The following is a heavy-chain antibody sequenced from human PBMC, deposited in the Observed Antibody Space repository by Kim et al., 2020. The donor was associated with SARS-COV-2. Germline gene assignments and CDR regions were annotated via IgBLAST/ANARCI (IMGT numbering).Heavy chain of an antibody. CDR1: GFTFGDYA. V-gene: IGHV3-49*03. CDR2: IISKAYGGTT. CDR3: TSSYGDYSFDY. D-gene: IGHD4-17*01. J-gene: IGHJ4*02. Sequence: GGSLRLSCTASGFTFGDYAMSWFRQAPGTGLEGVGFIISKAYGGTTEYAASVKGRFTISRDDSKSIAYLQMNSQKTEDTAVYYCTSSYGDYSFDYWGQGTRVTVSS.